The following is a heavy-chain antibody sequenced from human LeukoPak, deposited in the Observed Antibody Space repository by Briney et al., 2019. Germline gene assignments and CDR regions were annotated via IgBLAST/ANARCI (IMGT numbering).Heavy chain of an antibody. CDR2: INPNSGGT. V-gene: IGHV1-2*02. Sequence: ASVKVSCKASGYTFTRYYMHWVRPAPGKGLEWMGWINPNSGGTNYAQKFKGKVTMTKDTSISTTYMALSRLKPHNTAVYYGARDGTNMVRRGGAFDIWGQGTMVTVSS. D-gene: IGHD3-10*01. J-gene: IGHJ3*02. CDR3: ARDGTNMVRRGGAFDI. CDR1: GYTFTRYY.